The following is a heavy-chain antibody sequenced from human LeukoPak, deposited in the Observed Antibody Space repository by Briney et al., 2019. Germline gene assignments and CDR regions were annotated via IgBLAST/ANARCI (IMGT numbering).Heavy chain of an antibody. J-gene: IGHJ4*02. V-gene: IGHV3-33*01. Sequence: GGSLRLSCAASGFIFNSYGMHWVRQAPGKGLEWVALIWYDGSNKYYTDSVKGRYTISRDNSKNTLYLEMNSLRAEDTAIYYCAREGPRGNSQFDYWGQGTLVTVSS. CDR3: AREGPRGNSQFDY. D-gene: IGHD2/OR15-2a*01. CDR2: IWYDGSNK. CDR1: GFIFNSYG.